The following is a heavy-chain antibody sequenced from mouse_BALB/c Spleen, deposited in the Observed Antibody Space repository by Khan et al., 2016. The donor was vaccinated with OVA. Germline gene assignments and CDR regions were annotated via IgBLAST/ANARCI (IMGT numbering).Heavy chain of an antibody. CDR2: VSTGGSYT. J-gene: IGHJ3*01. CDR3: TRLADYYDSEGFAY. Sequence: EVQVVESGGDLVKPGGSLKLSCAASGFTFSTYGMSWVRQTPDKRLEWVATVSTGGSYTYYPDSVKGRFTISRDNAKNTLYLQMSGLKSEGTAMFYCTRLADYYDSEGFAYWGQGTLVTVSA. V-gene: IGHV5-6*01. CDR1: GFTFSTYG. D-gene: IGHD1-1*01.